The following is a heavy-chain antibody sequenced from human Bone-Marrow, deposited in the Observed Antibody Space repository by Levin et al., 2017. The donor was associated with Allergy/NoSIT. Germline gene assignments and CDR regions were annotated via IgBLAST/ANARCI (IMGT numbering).Heavy chain of an antibody. D-gene: IGHD3/OR15-3a*01. CDR1: GGSITTDNW. Sequence: SETLSLTCAVSGGSITTDNWWSWIRQPPGKGLEWIGEIYRSGESNYNPSLKSRVTMSVDKSKNHFSLNLRSVTVSDTAIYFCATVEGLFCTGVSCSYSFHYWGRGALVTVSS. CDR3: ATVEGLFCTGVSCSYSFHY. CDR2: IYRSGES. J-gene: IGHJ4*02. V-gene: IGHV4-4*02.